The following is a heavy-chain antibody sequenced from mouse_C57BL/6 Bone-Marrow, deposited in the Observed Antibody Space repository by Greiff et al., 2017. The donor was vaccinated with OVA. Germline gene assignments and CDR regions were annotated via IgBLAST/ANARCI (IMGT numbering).Heavy chain of an antibody. Sequence: VQLQQSGAELVRPGASVKLSCTASGFNITDDYMQWVKERPEQGLEWIGWIDPENGGTEYDSKIQGKATITADTSSKTFYLHLSSLTSEDTPVYYCTTYRYWGQGTTLTVSS. J-gene: IGHJ2*01. CDR3: TTYRY. V-gene: IGHV14-4*01. CDR2: IDPENGGT. CDR1: GFNITDDY.